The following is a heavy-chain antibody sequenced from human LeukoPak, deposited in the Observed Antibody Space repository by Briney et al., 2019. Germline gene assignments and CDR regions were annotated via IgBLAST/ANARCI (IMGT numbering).Heavy chain of an antibody. CDR2: IYYSGST. CDR1: GGSVSSGSYY. V-gene: IGHV4-61*01. J-gene: IGHJ4*02. D-gene: IGHD2-2*01. Sequence: SETLSLTCTVSGGSVSSGSYYWSWIRQPPGKGLEWIGYIYYSGSTNYNPSLKSRVTISVGTSKNQFSLKLSSVTAADTAVYYCARAPRGYCSSTSCYAYFDYWGQGTLVTVSS. CDR3: ARAPRGYCSSTSCYAYFDY.